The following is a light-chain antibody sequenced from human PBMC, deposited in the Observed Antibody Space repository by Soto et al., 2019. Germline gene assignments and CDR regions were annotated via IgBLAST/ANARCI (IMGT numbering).Light chain of an antibody. CDR3: QQGYSSPAT. CDR1: QSIGKH. J-gene: IGKJ5*01. Sequence: DIQMTQSPAVRSASVGDRVTITCRASQSIGKHLNWYQQKPGKGPKFLIYGASTLQSGVPSRFTGSGSGTDFTLTVNSLQAEDFATYYCQQGYSSPATFGQGTRLEIK. CDR2: GAS. V-gene: IGKV1-39*01.